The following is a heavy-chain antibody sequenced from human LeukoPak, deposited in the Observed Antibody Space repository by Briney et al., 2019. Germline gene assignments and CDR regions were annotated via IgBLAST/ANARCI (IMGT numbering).Heavy chain of an antibody. Sequence: SETLSLTCTVSGGSISSGYWSWIRQPPEKGLEWIGYIYYSGSTNYNPSLKSRVTISVDTSKNQFSLKLSSVTAADTAVYYCARDLRPLRHGFDIWGQGTMVTVSS. CDR1: GGSISSGY. CDR3: ARDLRPLRHGFDI. V-gene: IGHV4-59*01. J-gene: IGHJ3*02. CDR2: IYYSGST.